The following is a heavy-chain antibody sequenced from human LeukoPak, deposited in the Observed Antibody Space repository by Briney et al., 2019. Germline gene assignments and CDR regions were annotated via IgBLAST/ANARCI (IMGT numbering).Heavy chain of an antibody. Sequence: SETLSLTCTVSGGSLSSSSYYWGWIRQPPGKGLEWIGSSYYSGSTYYNPSLKSRVTISVDTSKNQFSLKLSSVTAADTAEYYCASGIHSTEFDPWGQGTLVTVSS. J-gene: IGHJ5*02. CDR1: GGSLSSSSYY. D-gene: IGHD3-10*01. CDR3: ASGIHSTEFDP. CDR2: SYYSGST. V-gene: IGHV4-39*01.